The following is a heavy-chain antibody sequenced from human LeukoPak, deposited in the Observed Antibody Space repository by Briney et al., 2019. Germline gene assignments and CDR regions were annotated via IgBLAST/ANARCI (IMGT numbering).Heavy chain of an antibody. V-gene: IGHV3-30*18. CDR2: ISNDGSNK. Sequence: PGRSLRLSCAASGFTFSSYGMHWVRQAPGKGLEWVAVISNDGSNKFYADSVKDRFTISRDNSKNTLYLQMNSLRAEDTAVYYCAKDRGSGYLDYWGQGTLVTVSS. J-gene: IGHJ4*02. CDR3: AKDRGSGYLDY. D-gene: IGHD6-19*01. CDR1: GFTFSSYG.